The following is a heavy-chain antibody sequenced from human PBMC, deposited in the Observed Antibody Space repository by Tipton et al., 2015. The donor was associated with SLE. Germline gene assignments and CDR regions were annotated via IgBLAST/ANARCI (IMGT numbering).Heavy chain of an antibody. Sequence: TLSLTCTVSGGSIKNQYWSWIRQPPGEGLEWIGYIFYGGSANYNPSLKSRVTISVDSSKNQVSLRLTSVTAADTAVYYCAREAQLLSDHASDIWGQGTMVAVSS. D-gene: IGHD2-2*01. CDR2: IFYGGSA. V-gene: IGHV4-59*11. CDR1: GGSIKNQY. CDR3: AREAQLLSDHASDI. J-gene: IGHJ3*02.